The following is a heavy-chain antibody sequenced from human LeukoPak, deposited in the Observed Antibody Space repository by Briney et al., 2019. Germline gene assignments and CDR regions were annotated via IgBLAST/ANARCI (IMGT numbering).Heavy chain of an antibody. J-gene: IGHJ4*02. CDR3: ARRIDGLVGATFFDY. D-gene: IGHD1-26*01. CDR1: GFTFSDYY. CDR2: ISSSGSTI. V-gene: IGHV3-11*01. Sequence: PGGSLRLSCAASGFTFSDYYMSWIRQAPGKGLEWVSYISSSGSTIYYADPVKGRFTISRDNAKNSLYLQMNSLRAEDTAVYYCARRIDGLVGATFFDYWGQGTLVTVSS.